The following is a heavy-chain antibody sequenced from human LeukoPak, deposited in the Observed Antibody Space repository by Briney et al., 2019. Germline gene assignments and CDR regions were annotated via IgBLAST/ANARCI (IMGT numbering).Heavy chain of an antibody. D-gene: IGHD3-16*02. CDR3: ATDRSSYDYVWGSYRPYYSDY. CDR1: GYTLTELS. V-gene: IGHV1-24*01. CDR2: FDPEDGET. J-gene: IGHJ4*02. Sequence: ASVKVSCKVSGYTLTELSMHWVRQAPGKGLEWMGGFDPEDGETIYAQKFQGRVTMTEDTSTDTAYMELSSLRSEDTAVYYCATDRSSYDYVWGSYRPYYSDYWGQGTLVTVSS.